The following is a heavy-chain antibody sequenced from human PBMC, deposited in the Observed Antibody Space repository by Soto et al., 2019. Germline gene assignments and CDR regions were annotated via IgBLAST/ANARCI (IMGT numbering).Heavy chain of an antibody. V-gene: IGHV3-64*01. CDR3: ARRVSGNYDY. CDR2: ISSNGGNT. J-gene: IGHJ4*02. CDR1: GFTFSSYD. D-gene: IGHD1-7*01. Sequence: EVQLAESGGGMVQPGWSLRLSCVASGFTFSSYDMHWVRQAPGKGLEYVSSISSNGGNTYYGNSVKGRFTISRDNSKNTLYLQMGSLRAEDMAVYYCARRVSGNYDYWGQGTLVTVSS.